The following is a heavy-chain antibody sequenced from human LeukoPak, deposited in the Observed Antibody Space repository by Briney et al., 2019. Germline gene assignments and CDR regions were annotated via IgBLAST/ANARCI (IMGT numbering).Heavy chain of an antibody. CDR3: AKDNIEYSSSYQFDY. D-gene: IGHD6-6*01. Sequence: GGSLRLSCAASGFTFSSYAMSWVRQAPGKGLEWVSAISGSGGSTYYADSVKGRFTISRDNSKNTLYLQMNSLRAEDTAVYYCAKDNIEYSSSYQFDYWGQGTLVTVSS. J-gene: IGHJ4*02. CDR2: ISGSGGST. V-gene: IGHV3-23*01. CDR1: GFTFSSYA.